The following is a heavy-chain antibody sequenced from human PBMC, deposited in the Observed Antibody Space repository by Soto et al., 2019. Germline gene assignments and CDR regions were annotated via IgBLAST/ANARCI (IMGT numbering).Heavy chain of an antibody. CDR1: GGTFSSYA. CDR2: IIPIFGTA. Sequence: SVKVSCKASGGTFSSYAISWVRQAPGQGLEWMGGIIPIFGTANYAQKFQGRVTITADESTSTAYMELSSLRSEGTAVYYCARVSYYYDSSGYWRAYYFDHWGQGTLVTVSS. V-gene: IGHV1-69*13. J-gene: IGHJ4*02. CDR3: ARVSYYYDSSGYWRAYYFDH. D-gene: IGHD3-22*01.